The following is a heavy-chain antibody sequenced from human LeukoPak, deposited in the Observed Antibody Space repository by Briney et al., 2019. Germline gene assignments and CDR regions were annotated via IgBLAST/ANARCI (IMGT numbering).Heavy chain of an antibody. V-gene: IGHV4-61*02. CDR2: IYTSGST. D-gene: IGHD2-2*01. CDR1: GGSISSGSYY. CDR3: ARGRECSSTSCYPDYYYYYYMDV. J-gene: IGHJ6*03. Sequence: SETLSLTCTVSGGSISSGSYYWSWIRQPAGKGLEWIGRIYTSGSTNYNPSLKSRVTISVDTSKNQFSLKLSSVTAADTAVYYCARGRECSSTSCYPDYYYYYYMDVWAKGPRSPSP.